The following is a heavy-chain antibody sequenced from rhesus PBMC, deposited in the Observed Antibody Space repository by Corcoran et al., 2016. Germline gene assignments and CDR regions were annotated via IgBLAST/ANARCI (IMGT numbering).Heavy chain of an antibody. CDR3: ARHDYEDDSTI. CDR1: GGSISSNY. Sequence: QLQLQESGPGLVKPSETLSVTCAVSGGSISSNYWSWIRQPPGKGLEWIGRIYGSGISTNSNPSLKSRVTLSVDTSKNQLSLKLSSVTAADTAVYYCARHDYEDDSTIWGQGVLVTVSS. V-gene: IGHV4-169*01. J-gene: IGHJ4*01. D-gene: IGHD3-9*01. CDR2: IYGSGIST.